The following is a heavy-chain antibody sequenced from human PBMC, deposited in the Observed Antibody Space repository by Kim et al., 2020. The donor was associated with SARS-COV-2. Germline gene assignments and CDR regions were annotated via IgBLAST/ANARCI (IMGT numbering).Heavy chain of an antibody. CDR3: ARDNHSRSWIRGWFDP. D-gene: IGHD6-13*01. Sequence: SETLSLTCAVSGGSISSSNWWSCVRQPPGKGLEWIGEIYHSGSTTYNQSLKSRVTIAVDKSKNQFSLKLSSVTAADTAVYYCARDNHSRSWIRGWFDPWGQGTLVTVSS. V-gene: IGHV4-4*02. CDR1: GGSISSSNW. J-gene: IGHJ5*02. CDR2: IYHSGST.